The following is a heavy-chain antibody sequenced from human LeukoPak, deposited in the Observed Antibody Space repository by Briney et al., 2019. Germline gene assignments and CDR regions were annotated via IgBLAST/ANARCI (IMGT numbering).Heavy chain of an antibody. D-gene: IGHD4-17*01. Sequence: SETLSLTCTVHGGSISSSSYYWGWIRQPPGKGLEWIGSIYYSGSTYYNPSLKSRVTISVDTSKNQFSLKLSSVTAADTAVYYCVRVGGDYEGPLYFDYWGQGTLVTVSS. V-gene: IGHV4-39*01. CDR1: GGSISSSSYY. CDR2: IYYSGST. J-gene: IGHJ4*02. CDR3: VRVGGDYEGPLYFDY.